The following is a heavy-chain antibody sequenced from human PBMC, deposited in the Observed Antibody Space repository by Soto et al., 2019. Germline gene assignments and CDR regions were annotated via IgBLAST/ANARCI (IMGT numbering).Heavy chain of an antibody. CDR2: INPHGGST. CDR3: ARSSGGNFGIIIEGTNWFAP. J-gene: IGHJ5*02. D-gene: IGHD1-26*01. CDR1: RDTFTSYY. V-gene: IGHV1-46*01. Sequence: ASVKVSCKAPRDTFTSYYINWVRQAPGQGLEWMGVINPHGGSTAYAQKFKGRVTLTRDTSAGTVYMEVSSLTSEDTAMYYCARSSGGNFGIIIEGTNWFAPWGQGALVTVSS.